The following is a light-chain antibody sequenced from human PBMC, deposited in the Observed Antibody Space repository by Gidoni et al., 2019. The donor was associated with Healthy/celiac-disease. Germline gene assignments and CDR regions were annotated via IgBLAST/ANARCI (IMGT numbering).Light chain of an antibody. CDR3: QQRYSTPLT. J-gene: IGKJ4*01. Sequence: DIQMTPSPSSLSASVGNRVTITCRASQSISSYLNWYQQKPGKAPKLLIDAASSLQSGVPSRFSGSGSGTEFTLTISSLQPEDFATDYCQQRYSTPLTFGGGTKVEIK. CDR2: AAS. V-gene: IGKV1-39*01. CDR1: QSISSY.